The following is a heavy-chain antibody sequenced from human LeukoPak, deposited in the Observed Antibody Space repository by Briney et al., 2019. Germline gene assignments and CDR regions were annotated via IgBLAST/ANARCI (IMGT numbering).Heavy chain of an antibody. CDR1: GGSISSGGYY. V-gene: IGHV4-31*03. Sequence: SETLSLTCTVSGGSISSGGYYWSWIRQHPGKGPEWIGYIYYSGSTYYNPSLKSRVTISVDTSKNQFSLKLSSVTAADTAVCYCARAALRLFDPWGQGTLVTVSS. J-gene: IGHJ5*02. CDR3: ARAALRLFDP. CDR2: IYYSGST.